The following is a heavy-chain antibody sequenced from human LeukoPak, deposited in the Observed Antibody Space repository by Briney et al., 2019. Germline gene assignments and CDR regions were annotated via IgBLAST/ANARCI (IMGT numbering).Heavy chain of an antibody. D-gene: IGHD5-18*01. J-gene: IGHJ4*02. CDR2: IKHDGSEE. CDR1: GFTFSSYW. Sequence: TGGSLRLSCAASGFTFSSYWMSWVRQAPGRGLEWVARIKHDGSEEYYVDSMKGRFTVSRDNAKNSLYLQMNSLRAEDTAVYYCANTATQRGYIFTFPYWGQGTMVTVSS. V-gene: IGHV3-7*03. CDR3: ANTATQRGYIFTFPY.